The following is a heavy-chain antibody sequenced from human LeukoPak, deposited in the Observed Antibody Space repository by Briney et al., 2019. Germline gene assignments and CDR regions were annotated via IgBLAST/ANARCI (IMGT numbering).Heavy chain of an antibody. CDR1: GFTFSDYY. V-gene: IGHV3-11*01. J-gene: IGHJ4*02. CDR3: ARRRGSYSFDH. Sequence: GGSLRLSCAASGFTFSDYYMSWIRQAPGKGLEWVSYISNNGSSIYYADSVKGRFTISRDNAKNSLYLQLNSLRAEDTAVYYCARRRGSYSFDHWGQGTLVTVSS. D-gene: IGHD1-26*01. CDR2: ISNNGSSI.